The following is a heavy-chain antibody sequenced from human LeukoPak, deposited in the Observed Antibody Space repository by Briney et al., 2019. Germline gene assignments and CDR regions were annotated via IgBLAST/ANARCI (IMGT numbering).Heavy chain of an antibody. Sequence: ASVTVSCKASGYTFTGYYMHWVRQAPGQGLEWMGWINPNSGGTNYAQKFQGRVTMTRDTSISTAYMELSRLRSDDTAVYYCARIAIAARTRSGYFDYWGQGTLVTVSS. V-gene: IGHV1-2*02. D-gene: IGHD6-6*01. J-gene: IGHJ4*02. CDR1: GYTFTGYY. CDR2: INPNSGGT. CDR3: ARIAIAARTRSGYFDY.